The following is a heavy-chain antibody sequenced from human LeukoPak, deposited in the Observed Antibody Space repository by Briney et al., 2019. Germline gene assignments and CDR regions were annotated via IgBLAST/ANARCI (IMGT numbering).Heavy chain of an antibody. V-gene: IGHV1-69*05. D-gene: IGHD6-19*01. Sequence: SVKVSCKASGGTFSSYAISWVRQAPGQGLEWMGWIIPIFGTANYAQKFQGRVTITTDESTSTAYMELSSLRSEDTAVYYCARELFRFSVAGTLGAFDIWGQGTMVTVSS. CDR1: GGTFSSYA. CDR3: ARELFRFSVAGTLGAFDI. CDR2: IIPIFGTA. J-gene: IGHJ3*02.